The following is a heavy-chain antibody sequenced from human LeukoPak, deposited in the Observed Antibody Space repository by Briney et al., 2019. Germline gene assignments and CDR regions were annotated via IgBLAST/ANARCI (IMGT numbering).Heavy chain of an antibody. CDR3: ARVRSGSRRGYCSGGSCYPFDY. J-gene: IGHJ4*02. Sequence: NSSETLSLTCTVSGGSISSYYWSWIRQPPGKGLEWIWYIYYSGSTNYNPSLKSRVAISVDTSKNQFSLKLSSVTAADTAVYYCARVRSGSRRGYCSGGSCYPFDYWGQGTLVTVSS. CDR2: IYYSGST. D-gene: IGHD2-15*01. CDR1: GGSISSYY. V-gene: IGHV4-59*01.